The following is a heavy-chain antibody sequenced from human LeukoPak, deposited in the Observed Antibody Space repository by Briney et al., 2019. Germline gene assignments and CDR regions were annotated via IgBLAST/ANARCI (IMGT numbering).Heavy chain of an antibody. D-gene: IGHD4-23*01. V-gene: IGHV3-21*01. Sequence: GGSLRLSCAASGFTFSSYSMTWVRQAPGKGLEWVSSISSSSSYIYYADSVKGRFTISRDNAKNSLYLQMNSLRAEDTAVYYCARDLRTTVIKTDAFDIWGQGTMVTVSS. CDR2: ISSSSSYI. J-gene: IGHJ3*02. CDR1: GFTFSSYS. CDR3: ARDLRTTVIKTDAFDI.